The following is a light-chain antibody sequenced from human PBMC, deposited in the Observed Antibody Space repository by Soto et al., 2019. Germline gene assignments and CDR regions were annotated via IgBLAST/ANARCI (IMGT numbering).Light chain of an antibody. J-gene: IGKJ5*01. V-gene: IGKV3-20*01. CDR2: DAS. CDR1: QRISSSY. Sequence: EIVLTQSPGTLSLSPGERATLSCRASQRISSSYLAWYQQKPGQAPRLLISDASSRATGIPDRFSGSGSGTDFTLTISRLEPEDFAVYYCQLYARSVTFGQGTRLEIK. CDR3: QLYARSVT.